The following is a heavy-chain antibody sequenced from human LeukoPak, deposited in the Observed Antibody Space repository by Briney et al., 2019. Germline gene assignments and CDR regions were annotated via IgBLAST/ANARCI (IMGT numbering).Heavy chain of an antibody. J-gene: IGHJ4*02. CDR2: INQDGSDE. V-gene: IGHV3-7*03. CDR3: AKDIRYSSDESNDY. D-gene: IGHD6-25*01. Sequence: GGSLRLSCAASGFTLSDYWMSWVRQAPGKGLEWVANINQDGSDENYVDSVKGRFTISRDNSKNTLYLQMNSLRAEDTAVYYCAKDIRYSSDESNDYWGQGTLVTVSS. CDR1: GFTLSDYW.